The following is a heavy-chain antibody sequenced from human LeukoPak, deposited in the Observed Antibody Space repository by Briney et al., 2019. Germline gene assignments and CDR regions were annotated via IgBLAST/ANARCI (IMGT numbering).Heavy chain of an antibody. CDR3: ARASKWGSITFDY. CDR2: ISSSSYI. V-gene: IGHV3-21*01. J-gene: IGHJ4*02. CDR1: GFTFSSYS. D-gene: IGHD7-27*01. Sequence: GGSLRLSCAASGFTFSSYSMNWVRQAPGKGLEWVSSISSSSYIYYADSVKGRFTTSRDNSKNSLYLQMNSLRAEDTAVYYCARASKWGSITFDYWGQGTLVTVSS.